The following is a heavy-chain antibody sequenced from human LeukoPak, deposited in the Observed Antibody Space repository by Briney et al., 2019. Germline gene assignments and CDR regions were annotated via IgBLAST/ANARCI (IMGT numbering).Heavy chain of an antibody. V-gene: IGHV3-53*01. Sequence: GGSLRLSCAASGFTVSSNYMSWVRQAPGKGLEWVSVIYSGGSTYYADSVKGRFTISRDNSKNTLYLQMNSLRAEDTAVYYCARETAGYSSGFSLWGQGTLVTVSS. D-gene: IGHD6-19*01. CDR1: GFTVSSNY. CDR2: IYSGGST. CDR3: ARETAGYSSGFSL. J-gene: IGHJ4*02.